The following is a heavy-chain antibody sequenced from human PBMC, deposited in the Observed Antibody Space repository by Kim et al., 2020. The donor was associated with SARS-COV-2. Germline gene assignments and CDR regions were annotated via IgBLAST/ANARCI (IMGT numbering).Heavy chain of an antibody. CDR2: ISAYNGNT. Sequence: ASVKVSCKASGYTFTSYGISWVRQAPGQGLEWMGWISAYNGNTNYAQKLQGRVTMTTDTSTSTGYMELRSLRSDDTAVYYCARDLGLRYYYDSSGSFDYWGPGTLVTVSS. CDR3: ARDLGLRYYYDSSGSFDY. CDR1: GYTFTSYG. D-gene: IGHD3-22*01. V-gene: IGHV1-18*01. J-gene: IGHJ4*02.